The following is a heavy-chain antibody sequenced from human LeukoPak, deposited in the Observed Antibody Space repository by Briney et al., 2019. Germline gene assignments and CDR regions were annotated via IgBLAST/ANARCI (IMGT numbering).Heavy chain of an antibody. CDR2: ISYDGSNK. CDR1: GFTFSSYG. D-gene: IGHD3-22*01. CDR3: AKEPAHYYDSSDYREYYFDY. Sequence: PGGSLRLSCAASGFTFSSYGMHWVRQAPGKWLEWVAVISYDGSNKYYADSVKGRFTISRDNSKNTLYLQMNSLRAEDTAVYYCAKEPAHYYDSSDYREYYFDYWGQGTLVTVSS. J-gene: IGHJ4*02. V-gene: IGHV3-30*18.